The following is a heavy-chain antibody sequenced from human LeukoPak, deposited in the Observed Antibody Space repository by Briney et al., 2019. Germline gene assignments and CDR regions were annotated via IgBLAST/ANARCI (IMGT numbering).Heavy chain of an antibody. J-gene: IGHJ4*02. CDR2: ISGSSDII. Sequence: GGSLRLSCAVSGFTFSNYGMNWVRQAPGKGLEWVSYISGSSDIIHYTESVKGRFTISRDNAKNSLYLQMNSLRAEDTAVYYCARVDCSSTSCYSGFSYFDYWGQGTLVTVSS. CDR1: GFTFSNYG. V-gene: IGHV3-48*04. CDR3: ARVDCSSTSCYSGFSYFDY. D-gene: IGHD2-2*01.